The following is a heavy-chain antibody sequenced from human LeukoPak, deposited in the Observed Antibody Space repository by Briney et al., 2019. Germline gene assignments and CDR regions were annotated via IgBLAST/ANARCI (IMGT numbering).Heavy chain of an antibody. CDR3: ARGGSYGDY. J-gene: IGHJ4*02. Sequence: GGYLRLSCAASGFTFSNYWMHWGRPVPEYGLVWVSRVNPDGSSITYANSVKGRFASSRDNAKNTLYLQMNRLRVEDTAVYYCARGGSYGDYWGQGVLVTVSS. CDR1: GFTFSNYW. CDR2: VNPDGSSI. V-gene: IGHV3-74*01. D-gene: IGHD3-16*01.